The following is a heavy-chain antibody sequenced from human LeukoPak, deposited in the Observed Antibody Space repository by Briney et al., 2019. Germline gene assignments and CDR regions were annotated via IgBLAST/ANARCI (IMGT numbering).Heavy chain of an antibody. CDR3: AKGVYGDYDNWFDP. CDR2: ISWNSGSI. D-gene: IGHD4-17*01. Sequence: PGGSLRLSCAASGFTFDDYAMHWVRQAPGKGPEWVSGISWNSGSIGYADSVKGRFTISRDNAKNSLYLQMNSLRAEDMALYYCAKGVYGDYDNWFDPWGQGTLVTVSS. V-gene: IGHV3-9*03. CDR1: GFTFDDYA. J-gene: IGHJ5*02.